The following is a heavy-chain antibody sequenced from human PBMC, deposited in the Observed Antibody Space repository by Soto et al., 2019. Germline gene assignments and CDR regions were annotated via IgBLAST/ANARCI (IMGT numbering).Heavy chain of an antibody. V-gene: IGHV4-34*01. Sequence: SETLSLTCAVYGGSFSDYYWTWIRQPPGKGLEWIGYIYYSGITYYNPSLKSRVTISVDTAKNQCSLKLSSVTAADTAVYYCARAPGYYFDYWGQGTLVTVSS. CDR1: GGSFSDYY. CDR3: ARAPGYYFDY. J-gene: IGHJ4*02. CDR2: IYYSGIT.